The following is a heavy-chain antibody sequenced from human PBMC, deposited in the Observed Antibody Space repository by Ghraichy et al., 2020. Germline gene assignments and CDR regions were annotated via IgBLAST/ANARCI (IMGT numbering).Heavy chain of an antibody. CDR2: IYYSGHS. CDR1: GASINSRSFY. Sequence: SETLSLTCAVSGASINSRSFYWGWIRQPPGKGLEWITSIYYSGHSYDNPSLKSRLTFSLDTSKNHFSLQLHSVTAADTAVYFCASARIVEVFGARNHNRFDPWGQGILVSVSS. CDR3: ASARIVEVFGARNHNRFDP. J-gene: IGHJ5*02. V-gene: IGHV4-39*02. D-gene: IGHD2-15*01.